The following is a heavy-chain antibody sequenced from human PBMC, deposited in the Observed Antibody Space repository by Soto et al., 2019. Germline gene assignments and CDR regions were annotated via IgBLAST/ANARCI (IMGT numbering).Heavy chain of an antibody. CDR1: GFTVSSNY. CDR3: ASGRALLLAST. J-gene: IGHJ3*01. D-gene: IGHD2-21*01. V-gene: IGHV3-53*01. Sequence: PGGSLRLSCAASGFTVSSNYMSWVRQAPGKGLEWVSIIYSGGSTYYTDSVEGRFTISRDNSKNTLYLQMNTLRAEDTAVYYCASGRALLLASTWGKGPMVTVSS. CDR2: IYSGGST.